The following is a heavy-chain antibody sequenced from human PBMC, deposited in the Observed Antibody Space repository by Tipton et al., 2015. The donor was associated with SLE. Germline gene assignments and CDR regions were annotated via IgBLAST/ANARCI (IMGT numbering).Heavy chain of an antibody. D-gene: IGHD3-3*01. CDR3: ATWRGYDFWTGYSPYYFDY. CDR1: GFSISSAYY. J-gene: IGHJ4*02. CDR2: IYYSGST. V-gene: IGHV4-38-2*02. Sequence: LRLSCSVSGFSISSAYYWGWIRQPPGKGLEWIGSIYYSGSTYYNPSLKSRVTISVDTSKNQFSLKLSSVTAADTAVYYCATWRGYDFWTGYSPYYFDYWGQGTLVTVSS.